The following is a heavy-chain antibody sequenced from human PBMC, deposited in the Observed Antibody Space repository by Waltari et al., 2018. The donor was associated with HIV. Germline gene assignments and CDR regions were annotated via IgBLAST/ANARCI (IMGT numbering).Heavy chain of an antibody. CDR3: TTLWYSYDSTDY. CDR1: GITIRNAW. CDR2: IKSGAEGGTT. V-gene: IGHV3-15*01. Sequence: EVQLVESGRGLVKPGGSLRLSCAAAGITIRNAWMSWVGQAPGKGLEWVGRIKSGAEGGTTDYAAAVKGRFTISRDDSKHTLYLQMDSLKTEDTAVYYCTTLWYSYDSTDYWGQGTLVTVSS. J-gene: IGHJ4*02. D-gene: IGHD3-22*01.